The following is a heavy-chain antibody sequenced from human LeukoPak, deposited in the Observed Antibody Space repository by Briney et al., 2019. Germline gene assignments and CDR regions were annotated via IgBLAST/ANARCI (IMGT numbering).Heavy chain of an antibody. CDR2: VYYSGST. CDR1: GGSISSYY. D-gene: IGHD3-22*01. CDR3: ARLQYYYDSSGYYYVVWYFDY. Sequence: SETLSLTCTVSGGSISSYYWSWIRQPPGKGLEWIGYVYYSGSTNYNPSLKSRVTISVDTSKNQFSLKLSSVTAADTAVYYCARLQYYYDSSGYYYVVWYFDYWGQGTLVTVSS. J-gene: IGHJ4*02. V-gene: IGHV4-59*01.